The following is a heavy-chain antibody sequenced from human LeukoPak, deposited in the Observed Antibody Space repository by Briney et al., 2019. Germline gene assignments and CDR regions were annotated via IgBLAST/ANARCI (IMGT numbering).Heavy chain of an antibody. Sequence: GESLKISCKGSGYTFSSYWIGWVRQMPGKGLEWMGIIYPDDSDTRYSPSFQGQVTISADKSISTAYLQWSSLKASDTAMYYCARLAYCSDDVCYSNYYYSMDVWGKGTTVTVSS. CDR2: IYPDDSDT. D-gene: IGHD2-8*01. CDR3: ARLAYCSDDVCYSNYYYSMDV. J-gene: IGHJ6*03. CDR1: GYTFSSYW. V-gene: IGHV5-51*01.